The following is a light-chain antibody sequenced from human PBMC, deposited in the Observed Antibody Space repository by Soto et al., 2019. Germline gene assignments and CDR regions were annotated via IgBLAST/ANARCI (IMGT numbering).Light chain of an antibody. CDR2: NVS. CDR1: QTISSW. J-gene: IGKJ1*01. Sequence: DIQMTQSPSTLSGSVGDRVTITCRASQTISSWLAWYQQKPGKAPKLLIYNVSTLKSGVPSRFSGSGSGTEFTLTISRLQPDDFATYYCQHYNSYSEAFGQGTKVELK. V-gene: IGKV1-5*03. CDR3: QHYNSYSEA.